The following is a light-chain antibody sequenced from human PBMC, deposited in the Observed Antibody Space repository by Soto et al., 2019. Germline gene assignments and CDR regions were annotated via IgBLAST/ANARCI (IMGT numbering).Light chain of an antibody. CDR3: SSYTSSSTRV. CDR2: DVS. Sequence: QSVLPQPASVSGSPGQSITISCTGTSSDVGGYNYVSWYQQHPGKAPKLMICDVSNRPSGVSNRFSGSKSGNTASLTISGLQAEDEADYYCSSYTSSSTRVFGTGTKVTVL. J-gene: IGLJ1*01. V-gene: IGLV2-14*01. CDR1: SSDVGGYNY.